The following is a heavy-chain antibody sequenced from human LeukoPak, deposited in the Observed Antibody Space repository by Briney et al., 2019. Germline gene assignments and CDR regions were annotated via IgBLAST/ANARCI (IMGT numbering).Heavy chain of an antibody. Sequence: GGSLRLSCAASGFTFSNYAMTWVRQAPGKGLEWVSASSGSGGSTYYADSVKGRFTISRGNSKNTLYLQMNSLRAEDTAVYYCAVRGVISTWFDPWGQGTLVTVPS. CDR1: GFTFSNYA. D-gene: IGHD3-10*02. CDR3: AVRGVISTWFDP. CDR2: SSGSGGST. V-gene: IGHV3-23*01. J-gene: IGHJ5*02.